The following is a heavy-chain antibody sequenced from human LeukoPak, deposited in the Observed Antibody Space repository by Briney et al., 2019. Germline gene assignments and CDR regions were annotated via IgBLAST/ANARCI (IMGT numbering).Heavy chain of an antibody. CDR2: INPNSGGT. CDR3: AREPSSHYGEFDY. J-gene: IGHJ4*02. Sequence: GASVKVSCKASGHTFTGYYVRWVRQAPGKGLEWMGWINPNSGGTNYAQKFQGRVTMTRATSINTAYMELSRLRSDDTAVYYCAREPSSHYGEFDYWGQGTLVTVSS. CDR1: GHTFTGYY. V-gene: IGHV1-2*02. D-gene: IGHD3-16*01.